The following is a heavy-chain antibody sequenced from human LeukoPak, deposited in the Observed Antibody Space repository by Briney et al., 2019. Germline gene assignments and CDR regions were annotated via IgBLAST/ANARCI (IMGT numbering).Heavy chain of an antibody. J-gene: IGHJ6*02. CDR2: INHRGST. V-gene: IGHV4-34*01. CDR1: GGSFSGYY. D-gene: IGHD6-6*01. Sequence: SETLSLTCAVYGGSFSGYYWSWIRQPPGKGLEWIGEINHRGSTNYNPSLKSRVTISVDTSKNQFSLKLSSVTAADTAVYYCARSMHSSSSRWSSYYYGMDVWGQGTTVTVSS. CDR3: ARSMHSSSSRWSSYYYGMDV.